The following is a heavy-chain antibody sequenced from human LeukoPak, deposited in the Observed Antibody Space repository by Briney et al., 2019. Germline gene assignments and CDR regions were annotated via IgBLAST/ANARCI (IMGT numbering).Heavy chain of an antibody. V-gene: IGHV4-30-2*01. D-gene: IGHD3-3*01. Sequence: SQTLSLTCTVSGGSISSGGYYWSWIRQPPGKGLEWIGYIYHSGSTYYNPSLKSRVTISVDRSKNQFSLKLSSVTAADTAVYYCARGRGSGYYNWFDPWGQGTLVTVSS. CDR1: GGSISSGGYY. J-gene: IGHJ5*02. CDR3: ARGRGSGYYNWFDP. CDR2: IYHSGST.